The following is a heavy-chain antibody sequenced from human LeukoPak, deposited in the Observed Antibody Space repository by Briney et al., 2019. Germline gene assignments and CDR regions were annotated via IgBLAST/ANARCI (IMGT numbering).Heavy chain of an antibody. D-gene: IGHD3-22*01. Sequence: ASVKVSCKASGYIFTGYYMHWVRQAPGQGLEWMGWISPKSGGTNYAQKSQGRINMTRDTSISTAYMELSGLRSDDTAVFYCAREDSSGYYFDYWGQGTLVTVSS. CDR3: AREDSSGYYFDY. CDR1: GYIFTGYY. V-gene: IGHV1-2*02. CDR2: ISPKSGGT. J-gene: IGHJ4*02.